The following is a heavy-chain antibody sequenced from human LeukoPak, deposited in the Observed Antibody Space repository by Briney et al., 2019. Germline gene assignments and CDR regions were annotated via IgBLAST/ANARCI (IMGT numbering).Heavy chain of an antibody. D-gene: IGHD5-12*01. V-gene: IGHV3-23*01. J-gene: IGHJ4*02. Sequence: GGSLRLSCAASLFSLSIYALMWVRQAPGKGLEWVSAISGSGGSTYYADSVKGRFTISRDNSKNTLYMQMNSLRAVDTAVYFFAGGRGYSGYGRGYYFDYWGQGTLVTVSS. CDR3: AGGRGYSGYGRGYYFDY. CDR2: ISGSGGST. CDR1: LFSLSIYA.